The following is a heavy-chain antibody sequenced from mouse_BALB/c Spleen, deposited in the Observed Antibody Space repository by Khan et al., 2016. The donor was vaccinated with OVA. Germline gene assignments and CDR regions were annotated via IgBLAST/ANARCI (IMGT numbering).Heavy chain of an antibody. CDR3: KRRHNTYAWFAY. Sequence: EVELVESGGGLVQPGGSRKLSCAASGFTFSNFGMHWVRQAPEKGLEWVAYISSGSNTIYYADSVKGRFTISRDNPENTLFPQMTSLRSEDTAIYYCKRRHNTYAWFAYWGQGTLVTVSA. CDR2: ISSGSNTI. V-gene: IGHV5-17*02. CDR1: GFTFSNFG. D-gene: IGHD1-1*01. J-gene: IGHJ3*01.